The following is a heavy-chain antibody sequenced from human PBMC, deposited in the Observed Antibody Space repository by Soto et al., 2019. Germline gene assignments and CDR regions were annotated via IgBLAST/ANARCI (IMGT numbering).Heavy chain of an antibody. CDR2: ISWNSGSI. J-gene: IGHJ3*01. Sequence: GGSLRLSCAASGFTFDDYAMHWVRQAPGKGLEWVSGISWNSGSIGYADSVKGRFTISRDNAKNSLYLQMNRLRAEDTAVYYCAKDIVRSGGGDSCDYWGQGTMVTVSS. D-gene: IGHD3-3*01. CDR3: AKDIVRSGGGDSCDY. V-gene: IGHV3-9*01. CDR1: GFTFDDYA.